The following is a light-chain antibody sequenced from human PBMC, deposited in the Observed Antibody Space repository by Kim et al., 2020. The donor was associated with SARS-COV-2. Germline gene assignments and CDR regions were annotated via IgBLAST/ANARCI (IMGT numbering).Light chain of an antibody. CDR3: QVWDSSSDHPV. CDR1: NMGSKS. CDR2: YDS. Sequence: AQRKTARITCGGNNMGSKSVHWYQQKPGQAPVLVIYYDSDRPSGIPERFSGSNSGNTATLTISRVEAGDEADYYCQVWDSSSDHPVFGGGTQLTVL. J-gene: IGLJ3*02. V-gene: IGLV3-21*04.